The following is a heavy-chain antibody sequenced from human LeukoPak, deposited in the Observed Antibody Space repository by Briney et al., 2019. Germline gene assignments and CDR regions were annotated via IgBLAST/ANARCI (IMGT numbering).Heavy chain of an antibody. CDR1: GFTFSSYS. CDR3: ARDTQYAPPTGIDYYDSSGYYKT. J-gene: IGHJ4*02. CDR2: ISSSSSYI. Sequence: PGGSLRLSCAASGFTFSSYSMNWVRQAPGKGLEWFSSISSSSSYIYYADSVKGRFTISRDNAKNSLYLQMNSLRAEDTAVYYCARDTQYAPPTGIDYYDSSGYYKTWGQGTLVTVSS. D-gene: IGHD3-22*01. V-gene: IGHV3-21*01.